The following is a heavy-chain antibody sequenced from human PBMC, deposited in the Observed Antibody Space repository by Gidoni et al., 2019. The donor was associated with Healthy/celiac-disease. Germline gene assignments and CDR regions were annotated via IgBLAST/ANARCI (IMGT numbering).Heavy chain of an antibody. Sequence: QVQLQESGPGLVKPSETLSLTCTVSGGSISSYYWSWIRQPPGKGLGWIGYIYYSGSTTYNPSLKSRVTISVDTSKNQFSLKLSSVTAADTAVYYCARDFRRKAAAYGMDVWGQGTTVTVSS. J-gene: IGHJ6*02. D-gene: IGHD6-13*01. CDR3: ARDFRRKAAAYGMDV. V-gene: IGHV4-59*01. CDR1: GGSISSYY. CDR2: IYYSGST.